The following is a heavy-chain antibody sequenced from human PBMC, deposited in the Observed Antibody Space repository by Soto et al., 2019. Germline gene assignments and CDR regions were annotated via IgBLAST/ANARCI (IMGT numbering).Heavy chain of an antibody. CDR3: ARDWSAEVLPDY. CDR1: GYTFTTYG. Sequence: QVQLVQSGAEVGKPGASVKVSCKASGYTFTTYGISWVRQAPGQGLEWMGWISTYNGNTQFAQRFQGRVTMTTETSTSTAYMELRSLTSDDTAVYYCARDWSAEVLPDYWGQGTLVTVSS. V-gene: IGHV1-18*01. CDR2: ISTYNGNT. J-gene: IGHJ4*02. D-gene: IGHD3-10*01.